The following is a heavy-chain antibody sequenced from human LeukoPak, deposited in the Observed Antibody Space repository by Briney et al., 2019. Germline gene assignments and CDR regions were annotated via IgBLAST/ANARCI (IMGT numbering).Heavy chain of an antibody. CDR1: GFTFNHYW. V-gene: IGHV3-7*01. CDR3: ARDRPSDQFLFYQTFDC. J-gene: IGHJ4*02. Sequence: GGSLRLSCEASGFTFNHYWMSWVRQAPGKGLEWVANIKEDGSEIYYVDSVEGRFTISRDNANNALYLQMNDLRAEDTAVYYCARDRPSDQFLFYQTFDCWGQGTLVAVSS. D-gene: IGHD2/OR15-2a*01. CDR2: IKEDGSEI.